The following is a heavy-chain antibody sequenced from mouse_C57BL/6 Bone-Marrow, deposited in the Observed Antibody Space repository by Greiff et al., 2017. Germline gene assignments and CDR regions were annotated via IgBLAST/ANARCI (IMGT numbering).Heavy chain of an antibody. J-gene: IGHJ2*01. D-gene: IGHD2-4*01. CDR2: IHPSDSDT. CDR1: GYTFTSYW. CDR3: ASFYYDDSG. V-gene: IGHV1-74*01. Sequence: QVQLQQPGAELVKPGASVKVSCKASGYTFTSYWMHWVQQRPGQGLEWLGRIHPSDSDTNYNQKFKGKATLTVDKSSSTAYMQLSSLTSEDTAVYYCASFYYDDSGWGQGTTLTVSS.